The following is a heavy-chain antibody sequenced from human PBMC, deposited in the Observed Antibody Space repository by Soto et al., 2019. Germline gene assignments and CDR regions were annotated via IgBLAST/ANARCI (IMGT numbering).Heavy chain of an antibody. CDR1: GFTFSSYA. CDR2: ISYDGSNK. D-gene: IGHD4-17*01. J-gene: IGHJ4*02. V-gene: IGHV3-30-3*01. CDR3: ARVGRLHYFDY. Sequence: QVQLVESGGGVVQPGRSLRLSCAASGFTFSSYAMHWVRQAPGKGLEWVAVISYDGSNKYYADSVKGRFTISRDNTKNPLCLQMNSLRAEDTAVYYCARVGRLHYFDYWGQGTLVTVSS.